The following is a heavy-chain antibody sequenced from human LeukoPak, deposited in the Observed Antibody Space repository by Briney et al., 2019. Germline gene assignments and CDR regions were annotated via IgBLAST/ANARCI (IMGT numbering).Heavy chain of an antibody. J-gene: IGHJ4*02. Sequence: SETLSLTCTVSGGSTSNSNYYWGWIRQPPEKGLEWIGSIYYTGTTYYNPSLKDRVSISVDTSKNQFSLKLSSVTAADTAVYYCAVSGYSYGYLSYWGQGTLVTVSS. D-gene: IGHD5-18*01. CDR2: IYYTGTT. V-gene: IGHV4-39*01. CDR1: GGSTSNSNYY. CDR3: AVSGYSYGYLSY.